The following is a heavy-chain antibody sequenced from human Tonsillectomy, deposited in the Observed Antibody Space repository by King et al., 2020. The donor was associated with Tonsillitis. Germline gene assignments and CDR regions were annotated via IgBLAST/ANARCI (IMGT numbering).Heavy chain of an antibody. CDR2: IFWDDDK. V-gene: IGHV2-5*02. D-gene: IGHD2-2*01. CDR3: AHPKDSRKKLKYLDY. Sequence: TLKESGPTLVKPTQTLTLTCTFSGFSLSTSGVGVGWIRQPPGKALEWLALIFWDDDKRYSPSLKSRLTITKDTSKNQVVLTMTNMDPVDTATYYCAHPKDSRKKLKYLDYLGQGNLVTGSS. CDR1: GFSLSTSGVG. J-gene: IGHJ4*01.